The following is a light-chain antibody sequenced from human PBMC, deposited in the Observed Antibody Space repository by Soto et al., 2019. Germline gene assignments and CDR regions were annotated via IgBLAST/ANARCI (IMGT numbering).Light chain of an antibody. CDR1: SRDVGGYNY. Sequence: QSALTQPASVSGSPGQSITISCTGTSRDVGGYNYVSWYQQHPGKAPKLMIYEVSNRPSGVSNRFSGSKSGNTASLTISGHPAEDEADYYCSSYTSSSTLVFGTGTKVTVL. J-gene: IGLJ1*01. CDR3: SSYTSSSTLV. V-gene: IGLV2-14*01. CDR2: EVS.